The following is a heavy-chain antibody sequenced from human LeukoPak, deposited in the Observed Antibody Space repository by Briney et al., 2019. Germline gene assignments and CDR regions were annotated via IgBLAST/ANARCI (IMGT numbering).Heavy chain of an antibody. CDR3: AKHLGPTCSGGSCPPTYYFDY. D-gene: IGHD2-15*01. V-gene: IGHV3-30*02. Sequence: GGSLRLSCAASGFTFSSYGMHWVRQAPGKGLEWVAFIRYDGINKYYADSVKGRFTISRDSSKNTLYLHMNSLRAEDTAVYDCAKHLGPTCSGGSCPPTYYFDYWGQGTLVTVSS. CDR2: IRYDGINK. J-gene: IGHJ4*02. CDR1: GFTFSSYG.